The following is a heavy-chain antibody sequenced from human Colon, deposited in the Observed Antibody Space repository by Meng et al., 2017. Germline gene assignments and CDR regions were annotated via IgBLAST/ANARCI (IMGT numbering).Heavy chain of an antibody. D-gene: IGHD2-15*01. CDR1: GGSISGNY. J-gene: IGHJ4*02. CDR3: AKYDRPPYCFEY. Sequence: QVQLEASGPGLGKPSETLSLTCTVSGGSISGNYWSWIRQSPGRGLEWIAYIYYTGSTNYNPSFKSRATISVDTSKNQFSLNLASVTAADTAVYYCAKYDRPPYCFEYWGQGTLVTVSS. CDR2: IYYTGST. V-gene: IGHV4-59*01.